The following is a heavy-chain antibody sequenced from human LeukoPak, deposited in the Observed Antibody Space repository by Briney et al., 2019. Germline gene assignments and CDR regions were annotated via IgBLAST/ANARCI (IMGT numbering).Heavy chain of an antibody. CDR2: ISHDGSNK. Sequence: GRSLRLSCAASGFTFSSYPMHWVRQAPGKGLEWVAVISHDGSNKYYADSVKGRFTISGDNSKNTLYVQMNSLRPEDTAVYYCARDRGATYYYYAMDVWGQGTTVTVSS. J-gene: IGHJ6*02. V-gene: IGHV3-30-3*01. CDR3: ARDRGATYYYYAMDV. CDR1: GFTFSSYP.